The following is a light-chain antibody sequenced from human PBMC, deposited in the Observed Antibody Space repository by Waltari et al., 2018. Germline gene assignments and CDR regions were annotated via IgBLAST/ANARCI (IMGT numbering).Light chain of an antibody. V-gene: IGLV2-8*01. CDR2: EVS. CDR1: SSDVGGYNY. J-gene: IGLJ2*01. CDR3: TSHAGSNNHVV. Sequence: QSALTQPPSASGSPGQPVTISCTGTSSDVGGYNYVSWYQQHPGKAPKLMIYEVSERPSGVPVRFSGSKSGNTASLTVSGLQAEDEAAYYCTSHAGSNNHVVFGGGTKLTVL.